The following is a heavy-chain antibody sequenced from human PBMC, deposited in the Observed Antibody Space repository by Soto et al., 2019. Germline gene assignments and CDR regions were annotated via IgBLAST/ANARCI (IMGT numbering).Heavy chain of an antibody. CDR1: GFTFSSYA. Sequence: GGSLRLSCAASGFTFSSYAMSWVRQAPGKGQEWVSAISGSGGSTYYADSVKGRFTISRDNSKNTLYLQMNSLRAEDTAVYYCAKVPHIVVVVAATYFDYWGQGTLVTVSS. D-gene: IGHD2-15*01. CDR2: ISGSGGST. V-gene: IGHV3-23*01. CDR3: AKVPHIVVVVAATYFDY. J-gene: IGHJ4*02.